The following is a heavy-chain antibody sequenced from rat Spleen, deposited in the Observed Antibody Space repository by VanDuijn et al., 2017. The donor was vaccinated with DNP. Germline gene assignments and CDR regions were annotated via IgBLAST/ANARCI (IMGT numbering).Heavy chain of an antibody. D-gene: IGHD1-11*01. CDR1: GFTFNNYW. Sequence: EVQLVETGGGLVQPGRSLKLSCVASGFTFNNYWMSWTLQAPGKGLEWVAAISNTGDHTYCSDSVKGRFSLSRDNAKSTLDLQLNSLRSEDTATYYCTTGGYPDYWGQGVMVTVSS. J-gene: IGHJ2*01. V-gene: IGHV5-31*01. CDR2: ISNTGDHT. CDR3: TTGGYPDY.